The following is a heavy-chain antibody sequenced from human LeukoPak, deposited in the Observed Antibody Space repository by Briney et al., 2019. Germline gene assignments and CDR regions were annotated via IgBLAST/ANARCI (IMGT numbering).Heavy chain of an antibody. Sequence: SGTLSLTCPVSGGSISSSNWWSWVRQPPGKGLEWIGEIYHSGSTNYNPSLKSRVTISVDKSKNQFSLKLSSVTAADTAVYYCARGGYCSSTSCSFDIWGQGTMVTVSS. J-gene: IGHJ3*02. CDR2: IYHSGST. D-gene: IGHD2-2*01. CDR3: ARGGYCSSTSCSFDI. CDR1: GGSISSSNW. V-gene: IGHV4-4*02.